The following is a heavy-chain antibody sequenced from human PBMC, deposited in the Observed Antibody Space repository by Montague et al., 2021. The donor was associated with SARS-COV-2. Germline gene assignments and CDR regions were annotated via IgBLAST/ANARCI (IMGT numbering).Heavy chain of an antibody. V-gene: IGHV3-21*01. Sequence: SLRLSCAASGFSFSFYGMNWVRQAPGKGLEWVSSIGGSSTYIHYADSVKGRFTVSRDNSKKEVYLQMSDLRAEDTAVYYCARLGRMTLPNSTVDPWGQGTLVIDSS. CDR2: IGGSSTYI. D-gene: IGHD2-8*01. CDR1: GFSFSFYG. CDR3: ARLGRMTLPNSTVDP. J-gene: IGHJ5*02.